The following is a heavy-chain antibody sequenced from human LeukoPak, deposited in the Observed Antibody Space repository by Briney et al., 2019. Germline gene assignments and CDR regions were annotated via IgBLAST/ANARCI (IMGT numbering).Heavy chain of an antibody. CDR1: GFTFSSYW. Sequence: GGSLRLSCAASGFTFSSYWLSWVRQPPGKGLEWVANIQQDGSEKNYVDSVKGRFTISRDNGKDSLYLQMNSLRAEDTAGYYCARPHLEHGDLFDYWGQGTLVTVSS. V-gene: IGHV3-7*01. CDR2: IQQDGSEK. CDR3: ARPHLEHGDLFDY. D-gene: IGHD4-17*01. J-gene: IGHJ4*02.